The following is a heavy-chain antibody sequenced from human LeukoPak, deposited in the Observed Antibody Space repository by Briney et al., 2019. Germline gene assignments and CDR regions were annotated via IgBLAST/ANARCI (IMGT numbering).Heavy chain of an antibody. CDR1: GGSFSGYY. CDR3: ARGPISSYYDFWSGYYTYYGMDV. J-gene: IGHJ6*02. V-gene: IGHV4-34*01. Sequence: SETLSLTCAVYGGSFSGYYWSWIRQPPGKGLEWIGEINHSGSTNYNPSLKGRVTISVDTSKNQFSLKLSSVTAADTAVYYCARGPISSYYDFWSGYYTYYGMDVWGQGTTVTVSS. D-gene: IGHD3-3*01. CDR2: INHSGST.